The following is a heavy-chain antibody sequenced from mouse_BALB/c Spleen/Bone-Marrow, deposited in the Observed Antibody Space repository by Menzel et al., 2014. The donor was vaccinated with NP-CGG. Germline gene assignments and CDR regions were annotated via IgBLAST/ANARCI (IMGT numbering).Heavy chain of an antibody. CDR1: GFTFSSFG. CDR2: ISSGSRTI. J-gene: IGHJ3*01. V-gene: IGHV5-17*02. CDR3: SRNYDFWFGY. D-gene: IGHD2-4*01. Sequence: EVKLVESGGGLVQPGGSRKLSCAASGFTFSSFGMHWIRQAPEKGLEWVAYISSGSRTIYYADTVRGRFTIPRDNPKNTLFLQMTSLRSEDTAMYYCSRNYDFWFGYWGQGTLVTVSA.